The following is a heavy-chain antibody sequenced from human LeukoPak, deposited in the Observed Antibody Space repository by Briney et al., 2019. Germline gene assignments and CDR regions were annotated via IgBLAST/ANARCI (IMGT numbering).Heavy chain of an antibody. D-gene: IGHD3-22*01. CDR1: GGSFSGYY. Sequence: PSETLSLTCAVYGGSFSGYYWSWIRQPPGKGLEWIGEINHSGSTNYNPSLKSRVTISVDTSKNQFSLKLSSVTAADTAVYYCARGAITTYWGQGTLVTVSS. V-gene: IGHV4-34*01. J-gene: IGHJ4*02. CDR3: ARGAITTY. CDR2: INHSGST.